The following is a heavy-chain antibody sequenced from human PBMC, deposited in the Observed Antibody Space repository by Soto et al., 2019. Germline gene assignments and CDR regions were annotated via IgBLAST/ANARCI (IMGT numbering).Heavy chain of an antibody. D-gene: IGHD5-18*01. CDR2: ISSSSSYI. CDR1: GFTFSSYS. CDR3: ARDLRHTAMLKTVPFDY. V-gene: IGHV3-21*01. J-gene: IGHJ4*02. Sequence: EVQLVESGGGLVKPGGSLRLSCAASGFTFSSYSMNWVRQAPGKGLEWVSSISSSSSYIYYADSVKVRFTISRDNAKNSLYLQMNILRAKDTAVYYCARDLRHTAMLKTVPFDYWGQGTLVTVSS.